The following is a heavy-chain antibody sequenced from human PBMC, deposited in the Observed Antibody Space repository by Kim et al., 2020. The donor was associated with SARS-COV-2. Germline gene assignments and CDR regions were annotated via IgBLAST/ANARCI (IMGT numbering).Heavy chain of an antibody. CDR1: GFTFSNAW. D-gene: IGHD1-7*01. CDR3: TTEWGETTPHSYYYYGLDV. J-gene: IGHJ6*02. CDR2: IKRKTDGGTT. V-gene: IGHV3-15*01. Sequence: GGSLRLSCAASGFTFSNAWMSWVRQAPGKGLEWVGRIKRKTDGGTTDYAAPVKGRFTISRDDSKNTLYLQMNSLKTEDTAVYYCTTEWGETTPHSYYYYGLDVCGQRTTVTVSS.